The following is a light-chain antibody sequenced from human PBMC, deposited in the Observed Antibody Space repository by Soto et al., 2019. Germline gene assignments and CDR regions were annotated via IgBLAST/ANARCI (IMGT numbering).Light chain of an antibody. CDR2: DAS. V-gene: IGKV1-12*01. CDR3: QQFNNWPVT. J-gene: IGKJ3*01. CDR1: QGISSW. Sequence: DIQMTQSPSSVSASVGDRVTITCRASQGISSWLAWYQQKPGKPPKLLIYDASTLQSGVPSRFSGTASGTDFTLTINSLQPEDFATYYCQQFNNWPVTFGPGTKVDIK.